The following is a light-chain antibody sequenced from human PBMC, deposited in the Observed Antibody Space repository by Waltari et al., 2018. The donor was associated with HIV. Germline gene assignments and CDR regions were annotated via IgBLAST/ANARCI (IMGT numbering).Light chain of an antibody. V-gene: IGLV3-25*03. CDR2: KDS. CDR3: QSADSSGTYGVV. CDR1: ALPKQY. J-gene: IGLJ2*01. Sequence: SYELTQPPSVSVSPGQTARITCSGDALPKQYAHWYQQKPGQAPVLVIYKDSERPSGIPGRFSGSSSGTTVTLTISGVQAEDEADYYCQSADSSGTYGVVFGGGTKVTVL.